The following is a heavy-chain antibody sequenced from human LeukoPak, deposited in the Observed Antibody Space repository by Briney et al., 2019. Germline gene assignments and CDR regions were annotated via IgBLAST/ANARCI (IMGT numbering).Heavy chain of an antibody. CDR1: GYTFTGYY. CDR2: INPNSGGT. J-gene: IGHJ4*02. CDR3: ARIRPMARGDINSLFLDY. V-gene: IGHV1-2*02. Sequence: GASVKVSCKASGYTFTGYYMHWVRQAPGQGLEWMGWINPNSGGTNYAQKFQGRVTMTRDTSISTAYMELSRLRSDDTAVYYCARIRPMARGDINSLFLDYWGQGTLVTVSS. D-gene: IGHD3-10*01.